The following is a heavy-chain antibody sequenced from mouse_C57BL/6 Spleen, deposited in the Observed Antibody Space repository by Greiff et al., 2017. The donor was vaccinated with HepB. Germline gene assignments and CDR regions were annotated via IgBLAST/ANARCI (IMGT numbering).Heavy chain of an antibody. V-gene: IGHV5-9*01. CDR1: GFTFSSYT. CDR3: ARHAITTRGYFDV. CDR2: ISGGGGNT. D-gene: IGHD1-1*01. J-gene: IGHJ1*03. Sequence: EVQLVESGGGLVKPGGSLKLSCAASGFTFSSYTMSWVRQTPEKRLEWVATISGGGGNTYYPDSVKGRFTISRDNAKNTLYLQMSSLRSEDTALYYCARHAITTRGYFDVWGTGTTVTVSS.